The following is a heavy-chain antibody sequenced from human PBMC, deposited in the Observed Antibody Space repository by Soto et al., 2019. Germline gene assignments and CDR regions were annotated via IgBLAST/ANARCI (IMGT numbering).Heavy chain of an antibody. J-gene: IGHJ5*02. CDR2: IRGKANSYET. V-gene: IGHV3-73*01. CDR1: GYTFSGSA. CDR3: TARYCSSASCHT. Sequence: EVQLVESGGGLVQPGGSLKLSCVASGYTFSGSAFHWVRQDSGKGLEWVGRIRGKANSYETAYAESVKGRFTISRDDSKNTSFLQMNSLKTEDTAVYYCTARYCSSASCHTWGQGTRVTVSS. D-gene: IGHD2-2*01.